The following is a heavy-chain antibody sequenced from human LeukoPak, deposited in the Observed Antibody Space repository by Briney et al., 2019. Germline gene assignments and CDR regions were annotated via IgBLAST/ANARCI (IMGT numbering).Heavy chain of an antibody. V-gene: IGHV4-34*12. J-gene: IGHJ4*02. CDR2: IIHSGSP. Sequence: SETLSLTCTVSGGSIDTYYWNWIRQPPGKGLEWIGEIIHSGSPNYNPSLKSRFTISVDTSKNQFSLNLTSVTAADTAVYYCARGPHNDYDSSVYDRGLLHYWSQGTLVTIS. D-gene: IGHD3-22*01. CDR1: GGSIDTYY. CDR3: ARGPHNDYDSSVYDRGLLHY.